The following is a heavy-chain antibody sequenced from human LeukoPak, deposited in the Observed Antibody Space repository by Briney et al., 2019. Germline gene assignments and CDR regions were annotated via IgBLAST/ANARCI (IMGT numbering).Heavy chain of an antibody. V-gene: IGHV1-18*01. CDR1: GYTFTSYG. D-gene: IGHD3-10*01. CDR3: ARDREILWFGEDGMDV. CDR2: ISAYNGNT. J-gene: IGHJ6*02. Sequence: ASVKVSCKASGYTFTSYGISWVRQAPGQGLEWMGWISAYNGNTNYAQKLQGRVTMTTDTSTSTAYMELRSLRSDDTAVYYCARDREILWFGEDGMDVWGQGTTVTVSS.